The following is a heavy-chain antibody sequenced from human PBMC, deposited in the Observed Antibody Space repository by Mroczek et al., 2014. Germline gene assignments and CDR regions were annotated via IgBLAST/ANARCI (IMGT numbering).Heavy chain of an antibody. V-gene: IGHV4-59*01. CDR3: ARDFQVVVAAKRRDAFDI. D-gene: IGHD2-15*01. CDR2: LHYSGST. Sequence: QVQLQESGPGPVKPSETLSLTCTVSGDSISSYYWSWIRQPPGKGLEWIGYLHYSGSTNYNPSLKSRVTMSLDTSKNHFSLKLTSVTAADTAVYYCARDFQVVVAAKRRDAFDIWGQGTMVTVSS. CDR1: GDSISSYY. J-gene: IGHJ3*02.